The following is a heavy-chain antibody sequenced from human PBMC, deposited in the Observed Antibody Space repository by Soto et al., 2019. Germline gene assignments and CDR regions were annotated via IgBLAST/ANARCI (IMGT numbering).Heavy chain of an antibody. CDR1: GGTFSSYA. CDR3: ARVVTVVKSFHYWYFDL. Sequence: QVQLVQSGAEVKKPGSSVKVSCKASGGTFSSYAISWVRQAPGQGLEWMGGIIPIFGTANYAQKFQGRVTINADESTSTVYMELSRLRSEDTAVYYCARVVTVVKSFHYWYFDLWGRGTLVTVSS. D-gene: IGHD2-15*01. V-gene: IGHV1-69*12. CDR2: IIPIFGTA. J-gene: IGHJ2*01.